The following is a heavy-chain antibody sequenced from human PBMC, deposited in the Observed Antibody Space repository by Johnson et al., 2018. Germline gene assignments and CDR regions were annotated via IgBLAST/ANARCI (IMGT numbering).Heavy chain of an antibody. D-gene: IGHD3-16*02. CDR2: IIPKFDTA. V-gene: IGHV1-69*01. CDR3: ARGLSYKTD. CDR1: GGTFKSYA. J-gene: IGHJ1*01. Sequence: VQLVESGAEVKKPGSSVKVSCKAAGGTFKSYAITWLRQAPGQGLEWMGGIIPKFDTADYAQKFQDRVTISADESTGTVYMELSSLRYEETAVYYWARGLSYKTDWGQGTLVTVSS.